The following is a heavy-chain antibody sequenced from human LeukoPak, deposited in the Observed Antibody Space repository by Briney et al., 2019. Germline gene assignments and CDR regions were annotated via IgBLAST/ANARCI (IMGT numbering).Heavy chain of an antibody. CDR2: IYYSGST. Sequence: SETLSLTCTVSGGSISSYYWSWTRQPPGKGLEWIGYIYYSGSTNYNPSLKSRVTISVDTSKNQFSLKLSSVTAADTAVYYCAREAVAGASFDLWGRGTLVTVSS. CDR3: AREAVAGASFDL. V-gene: IGHV4-59*08. D-gene: IGHD6-19*01. CDR1: GGSISSYY. J-gene: IGHJ2*01.